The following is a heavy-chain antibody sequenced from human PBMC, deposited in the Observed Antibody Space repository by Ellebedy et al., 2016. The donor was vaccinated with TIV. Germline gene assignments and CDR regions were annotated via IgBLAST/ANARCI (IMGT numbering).Heavy chain of an antibody. D-gene: IGHD3-10*01. V-gene: IGHV3-23*01. Sequence: GESLKISCAASGLTFSSHAMSWVRQAPGKGLEWVSSITESGGNTYYADSVKGRFTISRDNSKDTLYLQMTSLRVADTAIYFCAKDSGRSGWISDYWGQGTLVTVSS. CDR2: ITESGGNT. CDR1: GLTFSSHA. CDR3: AKDSGRSGWISDY. J-gene: IGHJ4*02.